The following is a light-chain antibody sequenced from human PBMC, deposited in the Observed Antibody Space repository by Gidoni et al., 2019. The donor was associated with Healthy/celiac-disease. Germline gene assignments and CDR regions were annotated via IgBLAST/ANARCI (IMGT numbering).Light chain of an antibody. CDR1: QSVSSY. CDR2: DAS. J-gene: IGKJ5*01. V-gene: IGKV3-11*01. CDR3: QQRSNPIT. Sequence: EFVLTHSPATLSLSPGERATLPCRASQSVSSYLAWYQQKPSQAPRLLIYDASNRATGIPARFRGSGSETDFTLTIGSREPEDFAVYYCQQRSNPITFGQGTRVEIK.